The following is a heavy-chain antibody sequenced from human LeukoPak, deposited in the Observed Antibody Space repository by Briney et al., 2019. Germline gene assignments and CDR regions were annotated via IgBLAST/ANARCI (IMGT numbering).Heavy chain of an antibody. CDR1: GFTFSNYA. CDR2: ISESGGGR. V-gene: IGHV3-23*01. J-gene: IGHJ4*02. CDR3: ARERKYSSSWYTVDY. D-gene: IGHD6-13*01. Sequence: GGSLRLSCAASGFTFSNYALSWVRQAPGKGLEWVSAISESGGGRYYADSVKGRFTISRDSSKNTVSLQMNSLRVEDTAIYYCARERKYSSSWYTVDYWGQGTLVTVSS.